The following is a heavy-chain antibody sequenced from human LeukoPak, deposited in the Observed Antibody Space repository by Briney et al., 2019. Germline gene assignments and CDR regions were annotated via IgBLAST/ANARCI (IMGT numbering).Heavy chain of an antibody. CDR3: AREYSSSSGRRAFDI. Sequence: SETLSLPCSFSGGSISGLYWSWIRQPPGKGLEWIGYIYYSGSTNNNPALKSRVTILVDTYKNQFSLRLSSVTAADTAVYYCAREYSSSSGRRAFDIWGQGTMVTVSS. CDR1: GGSISGLY. CDR2: IYYSGST. J-gene: IGHJ3*02. D-gene: IGHD6-6*01. V-gene: IGHV4-59*08.